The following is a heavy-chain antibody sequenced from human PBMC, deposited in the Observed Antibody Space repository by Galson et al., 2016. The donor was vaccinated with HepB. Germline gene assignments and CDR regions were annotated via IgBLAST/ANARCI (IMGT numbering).Heavy chain of an antibody. CDR3: AIDIIGGLPDYFDY. D-gene: IGHD3-16*01. V-gene: IGHV3-30*04. CDR1: GFAFSVDT. J-gene: IGHJ4*02. CDR2: ISSDSSHK. Sequence: SLRLSCAASGFAFSVDTMHWVRQAPGKGLEWVTVISSDSSHKYYADSVKGRFPISRDNSKDTLYLQMNSLRTEDTALYYCAIDIIGGLPDYFDYWGQGTLVTVSS.